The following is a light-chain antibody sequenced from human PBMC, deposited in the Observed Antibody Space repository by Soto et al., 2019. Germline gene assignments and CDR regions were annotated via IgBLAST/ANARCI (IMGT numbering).Light chain of an antibody. V-gene: IGLV1-40*01. J-gene: IGLJ1*01. CDR1: SSNIGAGYD. CDR3: QSYDSSLSGNV. Sequence: QSVLTQPPSVPGAPGQRVTISCTGSSSNIGAGYDVHWYQQLPGTAPKLLIYGNSNRPSGVPDRFSGSKSGTSASLAITGLQAEDEADYYCQSYDSSLSGNVFGTGTKVTVL. CDR2: GNS.